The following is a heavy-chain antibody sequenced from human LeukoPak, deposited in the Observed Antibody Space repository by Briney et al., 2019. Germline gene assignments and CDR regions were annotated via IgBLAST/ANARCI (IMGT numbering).Heavy chain of an antibody. CDR3: GKDMRPGDYDIFGGWRLGAFDI. CDR1: GFTFDDYP. D-gene: IGHD3-16*01. J-gene: IGHJ3*02. Sequence: GGSLRLSCVGSGFTFDDYPMHCVRQAPGKGLEWVSGTSRNSGSIGYADSVKGRFTIARDNAKNSLYLQMSSLRAEDTALYYCGKDMRPGDYDIFGGWRLGAFDIWGQGTMVTVSS. V-gene: IGHV3-9*01. CDR2: TSRNSGSI.